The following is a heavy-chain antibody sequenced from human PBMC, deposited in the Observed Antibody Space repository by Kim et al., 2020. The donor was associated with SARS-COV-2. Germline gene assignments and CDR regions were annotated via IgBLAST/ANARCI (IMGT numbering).Heavy chain of an antibody. CDR1: GGSISSGGYY. J-gene: IGHJ4*02. CDR2: IYYSGST. Sequence: SETLSLTCTVSGGSISSGGYYWSWIRQHPGKGLEWIGYIYYSGSTYYNPSLKSRVTISVDTSKNQFSLKLSSVTAADTAVYYCARIWKQQLVLDYWGQGTLVTVSS. CDR3: ARIWKQQLVLDY. D-gene: IGHD6-13*01. V-gene: IGHV4-31*03.